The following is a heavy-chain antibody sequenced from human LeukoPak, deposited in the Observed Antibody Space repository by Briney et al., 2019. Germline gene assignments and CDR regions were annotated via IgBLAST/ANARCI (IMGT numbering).Heavy chain of an antibody. D-gene: IGHD2-21*01. J-gene: IGHJ6*03. V-gene: IGHV3-66*02. CDR2: IYSGGST. Sequence: GGSLRLSCAASGFTVSSNYMSWVRQAPGKGLEWVSVIYSGGSTYYADSVRGRFTISRDNSKNTLYLQMNSLRAEDTAVYYCASHIYYYYYMDVWGKGTTVTVSS. CDR3: ASHIYYYYYMDV. CDR1: GFTVSSNY.